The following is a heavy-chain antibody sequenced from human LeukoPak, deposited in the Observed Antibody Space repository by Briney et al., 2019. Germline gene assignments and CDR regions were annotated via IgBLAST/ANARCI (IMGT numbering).Heavy chain of an antibody. J-gene: IGHJ5*02. CDR1: RFIFSNYA. D-gene: IGHD4-17*01. CDR3: ALHINGDYESRFDP. CDR2: MYSGGST. Sequence: GGSLRLSCGASRFIFSNYAMTWVRQAPGKGLEWVSVMYSGGSTFYADSVKGRFTISRDNSKNTLNLQMNSLRAEDTAIYYCALHINGDYESRFDPWGQGTLVTVSS. V-gene: IGHV3-53*01.